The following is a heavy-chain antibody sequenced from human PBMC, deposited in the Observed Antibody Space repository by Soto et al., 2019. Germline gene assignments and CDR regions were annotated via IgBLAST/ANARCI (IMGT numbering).Heavy chain of an antibody. CDR2: ITAGGFNT. Sequence: EVQLLESGGDLVQPGGSLRLSCVASGFTFSNDDLSWVRQASGKGLEWVSAITAGGFNTYYADSVKGRFTISRDNSKNTVYLQMNSLRAEDTAVYYCAKNSGEFSCYANFDYWGQGTLVTVSS. V-gene: IGHV3-23*01. J-gene: IGHJ4*02. CDR3: AKNSGEFSCYANFDY. D-gene: IGHD5-12*01. CDR1: GFTFSNDD.